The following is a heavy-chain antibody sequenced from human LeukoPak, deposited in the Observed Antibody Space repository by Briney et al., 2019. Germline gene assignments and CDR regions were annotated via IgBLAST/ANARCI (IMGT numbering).Heavy chain of an antibody. V-gene: IGHV3-23*05. D-gene: IGHD4-11*01. CDR1: GFTFSSSA. J-gene: IGHJ4*02. CDR3: ARSVPDYTRFDY. CDR2: FKTKYNQV. Sequence: PGGSLRLSCAASGFTFSSSAMNWVRQAPGKGLEWVSTFKTKYNQVYYAESVRGRFTISTDNSKNTVYLQMNSLRAEDTALYYCARSVPDYTRFDYWGQGALVTVSS.